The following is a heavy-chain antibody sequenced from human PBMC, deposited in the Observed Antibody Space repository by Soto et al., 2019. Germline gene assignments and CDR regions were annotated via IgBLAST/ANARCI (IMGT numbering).Heavy chain of an antibody. CDR3: AREGGRYCNGASSEVDT. Sequence: PSEPLSLTCTVSGPSITSSSNYWGWIRKPPGKGLEWIGSIYYSGNTYYTPSLKSRVTISVDTSKNQFSLKLSSVTAADTAVYYCAREGGRYCNGASSEVDTWGQHAVLTISS. D-gene: IGHD2-15*01. CDR2: IYYSGNT. CDR1: GPSITSSSNY. V-gene: IGHV4-39*02. J-gene: IGHJ1*01.